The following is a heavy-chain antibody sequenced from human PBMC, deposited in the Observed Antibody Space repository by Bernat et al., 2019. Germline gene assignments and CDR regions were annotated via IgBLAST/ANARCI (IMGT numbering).Heavy chain of an antibody. D-gene: IGHD3-3*01. J-gene: IGHJ6*01. CDR1: GGSISSSSYY. V-gene: IGHV4-39*02. CDR3: ARERNDFWSGYYKLYGMDV. Sequence: QLQLQESGPGLVKPSETLSLTCTVSGGSISSSSYYWGWIRQPPGKGLEWIGSIYYSGSTYYNPSLKSRVTLSVYTSKIQFSLTLRSVTAADTAVYYCARERNDFWSGYYKLYGMDVGGHATTVTVSS. CDR2: IYYSGST.